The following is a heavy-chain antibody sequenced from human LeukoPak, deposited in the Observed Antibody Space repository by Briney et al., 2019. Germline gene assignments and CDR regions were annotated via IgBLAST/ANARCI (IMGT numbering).Heavy chain of an antibody. Sequence: ASVKVSCKASGYTFTGYYMHWVRQAPGQGLEWMGRINPNSGGTNYAQKFQGRVTMTRDTSISTAYMELSRLRSDDTAVYYCARDRYCSSTSCYEYVRPPPYYYMDVWGKGTTVTVSS. J-gene: IGHJ6*03. CDR1: GYTFTGYY. D-gene: IGHD2-2*01. V-gene: IGHV1-2*06. CDR3: ARDRYCSSTSCYEYVRPPPYYYMDV. CDR2: INPNSGGT.